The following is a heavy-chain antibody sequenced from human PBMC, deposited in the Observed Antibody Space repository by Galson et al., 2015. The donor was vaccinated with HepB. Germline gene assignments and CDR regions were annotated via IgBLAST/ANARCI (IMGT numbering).Heavy chain of an antibody. CDR2: ISYDGSNK. J-gene: IGHJ4*02. CDR3: AKDRAAYSSSSGLLDY. CDR1: GFTFSSYG. D-gene: IGHD6-6*01. Sequence: SLRLSCAASGFTFSSYGMHWVRQAPGKGLEWVAVISYDGSNKYYADSVKGRFTISRDNSKNTLYLQMNSLRAEDTAVYYCAKDRAAYSSSSGLLDYWGQGTLVTVSS. V-gene: IGHV3-30*18.